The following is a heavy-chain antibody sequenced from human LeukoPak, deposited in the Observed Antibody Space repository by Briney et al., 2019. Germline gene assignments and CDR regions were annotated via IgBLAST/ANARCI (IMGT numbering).Heavy chain of an antibody. D-gene: IGHD3-22*01. CDR3: ARLSGITMIVGTVNGFDP. V-gene: IGHV1-18*01. J-gene: IGHJ5*02. CDR2: ISAYNGNT. Sequence: GASVKVSCKASGYTFTSYAMHWVRQAPGQRLEWMGWISAYNGNTNYAQKLQGRVTMTTDTSTSTAYMELRSLRSDDTAVYYCARLSGITMIVGTVNGFDPWGQGTLVTVSS. CDR1: GYTFTSYA.